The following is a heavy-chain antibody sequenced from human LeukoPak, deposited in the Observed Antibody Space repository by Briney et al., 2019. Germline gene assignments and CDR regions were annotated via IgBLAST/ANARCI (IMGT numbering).Heavy chain of an antibody. V-gene: IGHV3-7*01. Sequence: GGSLRLSCAASGFTFSRYWMTWVRQAPGKGLEWVANINEEGSEKYYVDSVKGRFTISRDNAKNSLYLQMNSLRAEDTAVYYCARIDEAYGSGSYSNDYWGQGTLVTVSS. CDR3: ARIDEAYGSGSYSNDY. CDR1: GFTFSRYW. CDR2: INEEGSEK. D-gene: IGHD3-10*01. J-gene: IGHJ4*02.